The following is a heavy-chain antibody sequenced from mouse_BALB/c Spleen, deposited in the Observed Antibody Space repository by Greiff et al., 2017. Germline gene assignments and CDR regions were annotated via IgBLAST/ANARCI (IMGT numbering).Heavy chain of an antibody. V-gene: IGHV14-3*02. CDR3: ARFSSYAGFAY. Sequence: EVQLQQSGAELVKPGASVKLSCTASGFNIKDTYMHWVKQRPEQGLEWIGRIDPANGNTKYDPKFQGKATITADTSSNTAYLQLSSLTSEDTAVYYCARFSSYAGFAYWGQGTLVTVSA. CDR1: GFNIKDTY. J-gene: IGHJ3*01. CDR2: IDPANGNT. D-gene: IGHD1-1*01.